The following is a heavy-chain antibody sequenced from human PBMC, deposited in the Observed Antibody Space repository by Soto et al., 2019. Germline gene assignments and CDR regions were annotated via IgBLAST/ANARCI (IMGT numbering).Heavy chain of an antibody. CDR1: GYTFTSYD. D-gene: IGHD3-3*01. Sequence: QVQRVQSGAEVKKPGASVKVSCKASGYTFTSYDINWVRQATGQGLEWMGWMNPNSGNTGYAQKFQGRVTMTRNTSLSTAYMELSSLRSEDTAVYYCASPARNYDFWSGYSFDIWGQGTMVTVSS. V-gene: IGHV1-8*01. CDR2: MNPNSGNT. CDR3: ASPARNYDFWSGYSFDI. J-gene: IGHJ3*02.